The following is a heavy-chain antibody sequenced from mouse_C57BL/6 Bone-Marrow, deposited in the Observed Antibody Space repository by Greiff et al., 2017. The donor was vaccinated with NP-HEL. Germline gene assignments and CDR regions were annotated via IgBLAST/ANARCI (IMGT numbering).Heavy chain of an antibody. CDR3: AKREDYGSLDY. Sequence: QVQLKESGPGLVQPSQSLSITCTVSGFSLTSYGVHWVRQSPGKGLEWLGVIWRGGSTDYNAAFMSRLSITKANSKSQVFFKMNSQQADETAIYYCAKREDYGSLDYWGQGTTLTVSS. V-gene: IGHV2-5*01. D-gene: IGHD1-1*01. J-gene: IGHJ2*01. CDR2: IWRGGST. CDR1: GFSLTSYG.